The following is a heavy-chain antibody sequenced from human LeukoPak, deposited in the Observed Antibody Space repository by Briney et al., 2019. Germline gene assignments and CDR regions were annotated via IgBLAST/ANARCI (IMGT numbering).Heavy chain of an antibody. D-gene: IGHD1-26*01. CDR2: IYYVGYT. Sequence: LETLSLTCTVSGGSVSSSSYYWGCLRQPPGRGPEWIGSIYYVGYTYQHPSIKSRATISVNTSTNQFSLRLRSVDAAEKAVARCVRLSGSNYSPVENWGQGTLVTVSS. V-gene: IGHV4-39*01. CDR1: GGSVSSSSYY. J-gene: IGHJ4*02. CDR3: VRLSGSNYSPVEN.